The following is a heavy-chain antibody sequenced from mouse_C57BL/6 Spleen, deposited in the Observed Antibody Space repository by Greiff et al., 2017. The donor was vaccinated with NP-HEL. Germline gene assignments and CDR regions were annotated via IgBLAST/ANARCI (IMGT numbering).Heavy chain of an antibody. CDR2: ISSGSSTI. Sequence: EVQGVESGGGLVKPGGSLKLSCAASGFTFSDYGMHWVRQAPEKGLEWVAYISSGSSTIYYADTVKGRFTISRDNAKNTLFLQMTSLRSEDTAMYYCARRYYGSSGYFDVWGTGTTVTVSS. CDR3: ARRYYGSSGYFDV. J-gene: IGHJ1*03. CDR1: GFTFSDYG. D-gene: IGHD1-1*01. V-gene: IGHV5-17*01.